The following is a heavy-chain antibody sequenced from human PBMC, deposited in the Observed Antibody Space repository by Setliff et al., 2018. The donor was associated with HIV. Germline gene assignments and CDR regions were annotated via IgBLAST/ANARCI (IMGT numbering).Heavy chain of an antibody. V-gene: IGHV1-46*01. Sequence: GASVKVSCKASGYTFTSVYMHWVRQAPGEGLEWMGIINPSGGSTNYAQKFQGRVTMTRDTSTSTVYMELSSLRSEDTAVYYCARAGRSGSYNHYYYYYMDVWGKGTTVTVSS. CDR3: ARAGRSGSYNHYYYYYMDV. D-gene: IGHD1-26*01. CDR2: INPSGGST. CDR1: GYTFTSVY. J-gene: IGHJ6*03.